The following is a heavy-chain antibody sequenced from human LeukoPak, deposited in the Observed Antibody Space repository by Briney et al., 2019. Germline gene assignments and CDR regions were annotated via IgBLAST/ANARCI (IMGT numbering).Heavy chain of an antibody. Sequence: SVKVSCKASGGTFSSYAISWVRQAPGQGLEWMGRIIPILGIANYAQKFQGRVTVTADKSTSTAYMELSSLRSEDTAVYYCARDLPPSDSSGYSGFDPWGQGTLVTVSS. J-gene: IGHJ5*02. CDR3: ARDLPPSDSSGYSGFDP. CDR2: IIPILGIA. D-gene: IGHD3-22*01. V-gene: IGHV1-69*04. CDR1: GGTFSSYA.